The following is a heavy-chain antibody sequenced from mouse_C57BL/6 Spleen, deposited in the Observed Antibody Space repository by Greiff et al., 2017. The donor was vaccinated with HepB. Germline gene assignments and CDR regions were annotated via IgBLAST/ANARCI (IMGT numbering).Heavy chain of an antibody. J-gene: IGHJ4*01. CDR1: GFTFSDYG. CDR2: ISSGSSTI. Sequence: EVQLVESGGGLVKPGGSLKLSCAASGFTFSDYGMHWVRQAPEKGLEWVAYISSGSSTIYYADTVKGRFTISRDNAKNTLFLQMTSLRYDDTAMYYFARPLYDYDDAMDYWGQGTSVTVSS. D-gene: IGHD2-4*01. CDR3: ARPLYDYDDAMDY. V-gene: IGHV5-17*01.